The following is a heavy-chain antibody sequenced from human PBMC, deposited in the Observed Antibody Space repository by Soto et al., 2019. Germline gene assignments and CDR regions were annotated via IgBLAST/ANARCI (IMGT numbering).Heavy chain of an antibody. V-gene: IGHV3-21*01. CDR3: ARGPLGAFDP. CDR2: ISNDDIYI. D-gene: IGHD1-26*01. CDR1: GFTFSAYS. Sequence: GGSLRLSCAGSGFTFSAYSMNWVRQAPGKGLDWVASISNDDIYIYHADSVKGRFTVSRDNGNNSLYLEMNNLRAEDTALYYCARGPLGAFDPWGQGTMVTV. J-gene: IGHJ3*01.